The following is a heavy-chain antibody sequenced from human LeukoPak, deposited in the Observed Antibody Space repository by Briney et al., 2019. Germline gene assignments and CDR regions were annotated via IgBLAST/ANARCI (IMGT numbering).Heavy chain of an antibody. D-gene: IGHD3-10*01. V-gene: IGHV4-59*08. CDR2: IYYSGST. CDR1: GDSISSHY. Sequence: PSETLSLTCSVSGDSISSHYWSWIRQPPGKGLEWIGYIYYSGSTYYNPSLKSRVTISIDTSKKHFSLNLSSVTAADTAVYYCARGPSDYYNAMVLDYWGQGTLVTVSS. CDR3: ARGPSDYYNAMVLDY. J-gene: IGHJ4*02.